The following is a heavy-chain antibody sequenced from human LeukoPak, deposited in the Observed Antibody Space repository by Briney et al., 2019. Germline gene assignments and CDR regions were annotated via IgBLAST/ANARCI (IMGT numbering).Heavy chain of an antibody. V-gene: IGHV3-21*01. CDR3: ARAMLMTPKAPFAY. CDR1: QFTFSHYS. J-gene: IGHJ4*02. D-gene: IGHD2-15*01. CDR2: IGRDSVYI. Sequence: GGSLRLSCAAPQFTFSHYSMIWVRDAPRKGLEWVSSIGRDSVYIYYAESMKGRFTISRDNAKNSLFLQIKNLRDEDSAVYYCARAMLMTPKAPFAYWGQGTLVTVSS.